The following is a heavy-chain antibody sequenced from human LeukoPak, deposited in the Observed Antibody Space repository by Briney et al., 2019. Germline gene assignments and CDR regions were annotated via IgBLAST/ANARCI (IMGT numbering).Heavy chain of an antibody. CDR2: IYYSGST. V-gene: IGHV4-39*01. Sequence: KTSETLSLTCTVSGGSISSSRYYWGWIRQPPGKGLEWIGSIYYSGSTYYNPSLKSRVTISVDTSKNQFSLKLSSVTAADTAVYYCARRGGYNFSRSWGFDYWGQGTLVTVSS. D-gene: IGHD5-12*01. CDR3: ARRGGYNFSRSWGFDY. J-gene: IGHJ4*02. CDR1: GGSISSSRYY.